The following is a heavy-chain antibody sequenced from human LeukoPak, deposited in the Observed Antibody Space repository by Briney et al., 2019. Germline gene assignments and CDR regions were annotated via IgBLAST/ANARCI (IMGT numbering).Heavy chain of an antibody. CDR2: ISSSSSYI. Sequence: GGSLRLSCAASEFTFSTYEMNWVCQAPGKGLEWVSSISSSSSYIYYADSVKGRFTISRDNAKNSLYLQMNSLRAEDTAVYYCARGVSSGWYLDAVDYWGQGTLVTVSS. CDR3: ARGVSSGWYLDAVDY. D-gene: IGHD6-19*01. J-gene: IGHJ4*02. V-gene: IGHV3-21*01. CDR1: EFTFSTYE.